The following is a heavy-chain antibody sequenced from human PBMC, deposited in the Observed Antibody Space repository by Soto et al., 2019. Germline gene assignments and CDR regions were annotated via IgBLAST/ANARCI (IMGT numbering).Heavy chain of an antibody. J-gene: IGHJ4*02. Sequence: TSETLSLTCTVSGGSISSGGYYWSWIRQHPGKGLEWIGYIYYSGSTYYNPSLKSRVTISVDTSKNQFSLKLSSVTAADTAVYYCARGTVYYYDSSGYYFDYWGQGTLVTVSS. CDR3: ARGTVYYYDSSGYYFDY. D-gene: IGHD3-22*01. CDR2: IYYSGST. CDR1: GGSISSGGYY. V-gene: IGHV4-31*03.